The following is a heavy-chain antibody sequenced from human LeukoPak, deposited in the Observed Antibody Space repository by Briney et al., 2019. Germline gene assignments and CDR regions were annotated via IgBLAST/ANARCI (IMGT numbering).Heavy chain of an antibody. CDR1: GYTFTTYG. CDR3: ARTSHESVLYWSDP. Sequence: ASVKVSCKASGYTFTTYGIGWVRQAPGQGLGWIAWISGYNGNTNYAQKFQGRVTMTTDTSTSTAYMELRSLRSDDTAVYYCARTSHESVLYWSDPWGQGTLVNVSS. D-gene: IGHD3-16*01. CDR2: ISGYNGNT. V-gene: IGHV1-18*01. J-gene: IGHJ5*02.